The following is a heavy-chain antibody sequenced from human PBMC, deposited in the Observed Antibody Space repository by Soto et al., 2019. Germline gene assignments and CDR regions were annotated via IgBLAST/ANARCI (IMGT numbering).Heavy chain of an antibody. CDR1: GGTFSSYA. Sequence: GASVKVSCKASGGTFSSYAISWVRQAPGQGLEWMGGIIPIFGTANYAQKFQGRVTITADKSTSTAYMELSSLRSEDTAEYYCARVLALSSIAARLTYYYGMDVWGQGTTVTVSS. J-gene: IGHJ6*02. CDR2: IIPIFGTA. CDR3: ARVLALSSIAARLTYYYGMDV. V-gene: IGHV1-69*06. D-gene: IGHD6-6*01.